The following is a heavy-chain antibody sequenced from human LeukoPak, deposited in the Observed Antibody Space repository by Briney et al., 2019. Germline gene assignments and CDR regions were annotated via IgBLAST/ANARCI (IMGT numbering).Heavy chain of an antibody. CDR2: INPNNGGT. Sequence: ASVKVSCKASGYSFTGYYIHWVRQAPGQGLEWMGWINPNNGGTNVAQKLQGRVTMTRDTSISTAYMELSRLRSDDTAIYYCAKDQNTGYANNWFDPWGQGTLVTVSS. D-gene: IGHD5-12*01. V-gene: IGHV1-2*02. CDR1: GYSFTGYY. CDR3: AKDQNTGYANNWFDP. J-gene: IGHJ5*02.